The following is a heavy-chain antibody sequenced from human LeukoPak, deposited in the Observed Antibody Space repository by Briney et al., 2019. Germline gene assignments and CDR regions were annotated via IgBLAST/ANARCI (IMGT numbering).Heavy chain of an antibody. D-gene: IGHD6-19*01. Sequence: PSETLSLTCIVSGGSISSYYWSWIRQPPGKGLEWIGYIYYSGSTNYNPSLKSRVTISVDTSKNQFSLKLSSVTAADTAVYYCARDRRGYSSGWLDSFDYWGQGTLVTVSS. CDR3: ARDRRGYSSGWLDSFDY. CDR1: GGSISSYY. J-gene: IGHJ4*02. V-gene: IGHV4-59*12. CDR2: IYYSGST.